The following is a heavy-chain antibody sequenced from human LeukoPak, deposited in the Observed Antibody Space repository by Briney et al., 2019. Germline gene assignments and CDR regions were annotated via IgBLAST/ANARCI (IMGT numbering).Heavy chain of an antibody. CDR2: IYHSGST. J-gene: IGHJ4*02. Sequence: SQTLSLTCTVSGGSISSGGYYWSWIRQPPGKGLEWIGYIYHSGSTYYNPSLKSRVTISVDRSKNQFSLKLSSVTAADTAVYYCARAPTVVTPGAFYFDYWGQGTLVTVSS. CDR3: ARAPTVVTPGAFYFDY. D-gene: IGHD4-23*01. CDR1: GGSISSGGYY. V-gene: IGHV4-30-2*01.